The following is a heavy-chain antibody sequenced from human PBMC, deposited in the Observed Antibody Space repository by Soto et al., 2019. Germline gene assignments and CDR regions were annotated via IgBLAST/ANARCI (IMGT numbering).Heavy chain of an antibody. D-gene: IGHD1-1*01. J-gene: IGHJ6*02. V-gene: IGHV1-69*12. Sequence: QVQLVQSGAEVKKPGSSVKVSCKASGGTFSSYAISWVRQAPGQGLEWMGGIIPIFGTANYAQKFQGRVTXXADESTSTADMELSSLRSEDTAVYYCASPTKPLYYYYGMDVWGQGTTVTVSS. CDR3: ASPTKPLYYYYGMDV. CDR2: IIPIFGTA. CDR1: GGTFSSYA.